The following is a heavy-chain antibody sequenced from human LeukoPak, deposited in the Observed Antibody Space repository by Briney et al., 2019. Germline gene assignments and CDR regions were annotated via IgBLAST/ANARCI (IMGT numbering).Heavy chain of an antibody. D-gene: IGHD5-24*01. J-gene: IGHJ4*02. CDR2: INPNSGGT. CDR1: GYTFTGYY. Sequence: EASVKVSCKASGYTFTGYYMHWVRQAPGQGLEWMGWINPNSGGTNYAQKFQGRVTMTRDTSISTAYLQWSSLKASDTGLYYCGRLMAEGTFDYWGQGTLVSVSS. CDR3: GRLMAEGTFDY. V-gene: IGHV1-2*02.